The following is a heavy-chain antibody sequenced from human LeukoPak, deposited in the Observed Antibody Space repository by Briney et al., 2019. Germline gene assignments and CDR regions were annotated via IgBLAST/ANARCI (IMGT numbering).Heavy chain of an antibody. CDR2: IYYSGNT. CDR3: ARLPPSAWFLPNWFDP. V-gene: IGHV4-39*01. CDR1: GVSISSSNSY. D-gene: IGHD6-19*01. Sequence: SETLSLTCTVSGVSISSSNSYWGWIRQPPGKGLEWIGSIYYSGNTYYNASLKSQVSISIDTSKNQFSLRLSSVTAADTAVYYCARLPPSAWFLPNWFDPWGQGTLVTVSS. J-gene: IGHJ5*02.